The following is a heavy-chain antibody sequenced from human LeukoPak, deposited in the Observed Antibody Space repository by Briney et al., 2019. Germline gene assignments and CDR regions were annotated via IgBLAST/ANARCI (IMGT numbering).Heavy chain of an antibody. CDR2: INPNSGGT. D-gene: IGHD4-17*01. V-gene: IGHV1-2*02. Sequence: ASVKVSCKASGYTFTSYYMHWVRQAPGQGLEWMGWINPNSGGTNYAQKFQGRVTMTRDTSISTAYMELSRLRSDDTAVYYCARDPAYGDFVDYWGQGTLVTVSS. CDR3: ARDPAYGDFVDY. J-gene: IGHJ4*02. CDR1: GYTFTSYY.